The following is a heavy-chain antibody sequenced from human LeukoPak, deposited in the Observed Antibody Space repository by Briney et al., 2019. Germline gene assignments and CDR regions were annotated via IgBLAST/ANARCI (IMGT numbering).Heavy chain of an antibody. D-gene: IGHD6-19*01. CDR1: GYTFSSYG. CDR2: ISAYNGNT. CDR3: ARDQTLIAVAGNDAFDI. J-gene: IGHJ3*02. Sequence: ASVKVSCKASGYTFSSYGISWVRQAPGQGLEWMGWISAYNGNTNYRQKLQGRVTMTTDTSTSTAYMELRSLRSDDTAVYYCARDQTLIAVAGNDAFDIWGQGTMVTVSS. V-gene: IGHV1-18*01.